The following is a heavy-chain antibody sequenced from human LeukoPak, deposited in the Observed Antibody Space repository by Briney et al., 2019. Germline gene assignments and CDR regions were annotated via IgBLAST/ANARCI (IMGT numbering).Heavy chain of an antibody. Sequence: SETLSLTCAVYGGSFSGYYWSWIRQPPGKGLEWIGEINHSGSTNYNPSLKSRVTISVDTSKDQFSLKLSSVTAADTAVYYCARGTSFDPWGQGTLVTVSS. J-gene: IGHJ5*02. CDR2: INHSGST. CDR3: ARGTSFDP. CDR1: GGSFSGYY. V-gene: IGHV4-34*01.